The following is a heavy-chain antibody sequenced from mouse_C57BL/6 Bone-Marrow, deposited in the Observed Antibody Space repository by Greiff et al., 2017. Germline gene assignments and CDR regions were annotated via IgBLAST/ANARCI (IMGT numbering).Heavy chain of an antibody. CDR2: ISSGGDYI. V-gene: IGHV5-9-1*02. CDR1: GFTFSSYA. CDR3: TRWSARGFAY. J-gene: IGHJ3*01. Sequence: EVKLVESGEGLVKPGGSLKLSCTASGFTFSSYAMSWVRQTPEKRLEWVAYISSGGDYIYYADTVKGRITISRDNARNTENLQMSSLKSEDTAMYYCTRWSARGFAYWGQGNLVTVSA.